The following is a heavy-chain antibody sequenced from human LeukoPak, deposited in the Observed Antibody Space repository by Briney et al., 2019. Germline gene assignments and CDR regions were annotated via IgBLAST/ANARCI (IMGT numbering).Heavy chain of an antibody. CDR1: CGSISSSSYY. D-gene: IGHD3-22*01. Sequence: PSETLSFTCTVSCGSISSSSYYWGWIRQAPGKGLEWIGSIYYSGSTYYNPSLKSRVTISVDTSKNQFSLKLSSVTAADTAVYYCAREGSVIYDSSGYYYEILGFDYWGQGTLVTVSS. V-gene: IGHV4-39*07. CDR3: AREGSVIYDSSGYYYEILGFDY. J-gene: IGHJ4*02. CDR2: IYYSGST.